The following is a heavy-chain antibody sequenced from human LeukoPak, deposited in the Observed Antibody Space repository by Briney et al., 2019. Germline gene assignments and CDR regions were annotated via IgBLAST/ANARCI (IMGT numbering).Heavy chain of an antibody. D-gene: IGHD3-3*01. Sequence: GSLRLSCAASGFTFSSYWMSWVRQAPGKGLEWVANIKQDGSEKYYVDSVKGRFTISRDNAKNSLYLQMNSLRAEDTAVYYCARRGTIFGVVIAFDYWGQGTLVTVSS. CDR2: IKQDGSEK. V-gene: IGHV3-7*01. CDR1: GFTFSSYW. CDR3: ARRGTIFGVVIAFDY. J-gene: IGHJ4*02.